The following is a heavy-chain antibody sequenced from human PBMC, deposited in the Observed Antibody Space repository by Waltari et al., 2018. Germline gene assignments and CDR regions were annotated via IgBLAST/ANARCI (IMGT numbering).Heavy chain of an antibody. J-gene: IGHJ4*02. V-gene: IGHV1-18*01. D-gene: IGHD3-10*01. CDR3: GRVGVQSGADY. CDR1: GYTFTTYT. Sequence: QVHLVQSGAEMKKPGASVSVSCMASGYTFTTYTIPWVRQAPGQGLEWMGWINTLTGNADYAKNLQGRVTMTADTSTNTAYMELSNLRSDDSAVYYCGRVGVQSGADYWGQGTLVTVSS. CDR2: INTLTGNA.